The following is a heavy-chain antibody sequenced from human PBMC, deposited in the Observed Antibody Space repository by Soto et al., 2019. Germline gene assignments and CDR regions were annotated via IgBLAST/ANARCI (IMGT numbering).Heavy chain of an antibody. D-gene: IGHD6-13*01. CDR1: GFTFSSYG. V-gene: IGHV3-30*18. J-gene: IGHJ4*02. CDR3: AKESLAAFDY. Sequence: GGSLRLSCAASGFTFSSYGMHWVRQAPGKGLEWVAVISYDGSNKYYADSVKGRFTISRDNSKNTLYLQMNSLRAEDTAVYYCAKESLAAFDYWGQGTLVTVSS. CDR2: ISYDGSNK.